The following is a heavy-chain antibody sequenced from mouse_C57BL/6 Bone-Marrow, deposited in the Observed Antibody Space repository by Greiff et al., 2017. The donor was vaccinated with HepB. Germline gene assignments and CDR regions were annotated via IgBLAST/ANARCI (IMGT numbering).Heavy chain of an antibody. Sequence: VQLQQSGPELVKPGASVKLSCKASGYTFTSYDINWVKQRPGQGLEWIGWIYPRDGNTKYNEKFKGKATLTVDTSSSTAYMELHSLTSEDSAVYFCANYYGSPWFAYWGQGTLVTVSA. CDR2: IYPRDGNT. V-gene: IGHV1-85*01. J-gene: IGHJ3*01. CDR3: ANYYGSPWFAY. D-gene: IGHD1-1*01. CDR1: GYTFTSYD.